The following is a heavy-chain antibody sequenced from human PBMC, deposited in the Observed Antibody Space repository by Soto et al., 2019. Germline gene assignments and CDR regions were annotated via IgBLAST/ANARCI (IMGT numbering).Heavy chain of an antibody. CDR3: ASPPGIAARHGAFDI. Sequence: QVQLVQSGAEVKKPGSSVKVSCKASGGTFSSYTISWVRQAPGQGLEWMGRIIPILGIANYAQKFQGRVTITADKSTSTAYMELSSRRSEDTAVYYCASPPGIAARHGAFDIWGQGTMVTVSS. V-gene: IGHV1-69*02. CDR1: GGTFSSYT. CDR2: IIPILGIA. D-gene: IGHD6-6*01. J-gene: IGHJ3*02.